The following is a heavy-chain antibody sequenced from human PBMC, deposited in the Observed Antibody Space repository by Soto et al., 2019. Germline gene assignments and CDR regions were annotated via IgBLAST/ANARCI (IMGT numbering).Heavy chain of an antibody. V-gene: IGHV3-21*01. CDR2: ISSSSSYI. Sequence: GGSLRLSCAASGFTFSSYSMNWVRQAPGKGLEWVSAISSSSSYIYYADSVKGRFTISRDNAKNSLYLQMNSLRAEDTAVYYCARDGHGSYYRSGEHDYWGQGTLVTVSS. D-gene: IGHD3-10*01. J-gene: IGHJ4*02. CDR1: GFTFSSYS. CDR3: ARDGHGSYYRSGEHDY.